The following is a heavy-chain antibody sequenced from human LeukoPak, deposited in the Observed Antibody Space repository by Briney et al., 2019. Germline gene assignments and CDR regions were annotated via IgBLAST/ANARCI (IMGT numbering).Heavy chain of an antibody. CDR1: GGTIFSYY. V-gene: IGHV4-59*08. J-gene: IGHJ3*01. CDR3: VKQQDDAFDL. CDR2: IYFTGTA. D-gene: IGHD1/OR15-1a*01. Sequence: SETLSLTCTVSGGTIFSYYWSWIRQSPGKGLEWIGYIYFTGTANSSPSLKSRVSISVDTSKNQFSLQLRSVTAADTAVYYCVKQQDDAFDLWGRGTMVTVSS.